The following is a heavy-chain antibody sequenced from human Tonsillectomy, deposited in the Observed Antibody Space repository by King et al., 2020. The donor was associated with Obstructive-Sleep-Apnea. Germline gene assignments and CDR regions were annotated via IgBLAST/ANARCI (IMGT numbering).Heavy chain of an antibody. D-gene: IGHD4-17*01. J-gene: IGHJ4*02. Sequence: VKLQQWGAGLLKPSETLSLTCGVYGGSFSGHYWSWIRQPPGKGLEWIGEINHSGSTNYNPSLKSRVTISIDTSKNQFSLKLRSVTAADTAVYDCARARYGDYRPFDYWGQGTLVTVSS. CDR2: INHSGST. V-gene: IGHV4-34*01. CDR3: ARARYGDYRPFDY. CDR1: GGSFSGHY.